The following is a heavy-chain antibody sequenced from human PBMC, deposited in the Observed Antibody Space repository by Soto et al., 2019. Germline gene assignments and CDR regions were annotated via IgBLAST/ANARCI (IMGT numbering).Heavy chain of an antibody. CDR3: ASVTFGGVVLAH. CDR1: GASTRGSYYY. CDR2: IYFNGNT. V-gene: IGHV4-61*01. D-gene: IGHD3-16*01. Sequence: PSETLSLTCTVPGASTRGSYYYWSWIRQPPGNGLEWIGYIYFNGNTSYNPSLKSRVTISIDTSKKQISLNLTSVTDADTAVYYCASVTFGGVVLAHWGQGTLVTVSS. J-gene: IGHJ4*02.